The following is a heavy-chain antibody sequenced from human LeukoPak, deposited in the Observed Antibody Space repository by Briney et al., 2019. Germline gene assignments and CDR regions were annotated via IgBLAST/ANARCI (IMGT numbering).Heavy chain of an antibody. CDR2: INPNRGGT. CDR1: GYTFTGYY. Sequence: EASVEVSCKASGYTFTGYYMHWVRQAPGQGLEWMGWINPNRGGTNYAQKFQGRVTMTRDTSISTAYMELSRLTSDDTAVYYCAKSGSRDEFDMWGQGTMVTVSS. V-gene: IGHV1-2*02. CDR3: AKSGSRDEFDM. D-gene: IGHD1-26*01. J-gene: IGHJ3*02.